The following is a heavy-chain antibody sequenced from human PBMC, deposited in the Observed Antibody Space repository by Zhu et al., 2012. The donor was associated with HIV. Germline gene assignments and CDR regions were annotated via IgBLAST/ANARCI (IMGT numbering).Heavy chain of an antibody. CDR2: ISGSGGST. J-gene: IGHJ4*02. CDR3: AREQWLVRGGFDY. D-gene: IGHD6-19*01. V-gene: IGHV3-23*01. Sequence: EVQLLESGGGLVQPGGSLRLSCAASGFTFSSYAMSWVRQAPGKGLEWVSAISGSGGSTYYADSVKGRFTISRDNSKNTLYLQMNSLRAEGTAVYYCAREQWLVRGGFDYWGQGNPGSPSPQ. CDR1: GFTFSSYA.